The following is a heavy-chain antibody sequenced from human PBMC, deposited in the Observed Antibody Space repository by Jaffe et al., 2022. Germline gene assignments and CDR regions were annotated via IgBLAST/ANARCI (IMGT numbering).Heavy chain of an antibody. Sequence: QVQLQESGPGLVKPSETLSLTCTVSGGSVSSGSYYWSWIRQPPGKGLEWIGYIYYSGSTNYNPSLKSRVTISVDTSKNQFSLKLSSVTAADTAVYYCARVYGHYYYYYMDVWGKGTTVTVSS. J-gene: IGHJ6*03. CDR2: IYYSGST. CDR1: GGSVSSGSYY. D-gene: IGHD4-17*01. CDR3: ARVYGHYYYYYMDV. V-gene: IGHV4-61*01.